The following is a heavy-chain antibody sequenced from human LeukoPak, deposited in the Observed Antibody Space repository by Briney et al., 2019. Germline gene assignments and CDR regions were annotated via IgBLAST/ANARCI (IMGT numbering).Heavy chain of an antibody. CDR3: ARDGVAVAGTDY. V-gene: IGHV4-59*12. CDR2: IFYIGRT. J-gene: IGHJ4*02. Sequence: SETLSLTCTVSGGSISGYYWSWIRQPPGKGLEWLGYIFYIGRTNYNPSLKSRVTISVDTSKNQFFLKLTSVTAADTAVYYCARDGVAVAGTDYWGQGTLVTVSS. D-gene: IGHD6-19*01. CDR1: GGSISGYY.